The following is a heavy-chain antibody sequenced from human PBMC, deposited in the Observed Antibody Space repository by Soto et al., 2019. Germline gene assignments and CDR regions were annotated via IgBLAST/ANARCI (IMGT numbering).Heavy chain of an antibody. CDR2: IIPIFGTA. CDR3: AYIAAAGYDITNWFDP. Sequence: QVQLVQSGAEVKKPGSSVKVSCNASGGTFSSYAISWVRQAPGQGLEWMGGIIPIFGTANYAQKFQGRVTITADKSTSTAYVELSSLRSEDTAVYYCAYIAAAGYDITNWFDPWGQGTLVTVSS. CDR1: GGTFSSYA. J-gene: IGHJ5*02. D-gene: IGHD6-13*01. V-gene: IGHV1-69*06.